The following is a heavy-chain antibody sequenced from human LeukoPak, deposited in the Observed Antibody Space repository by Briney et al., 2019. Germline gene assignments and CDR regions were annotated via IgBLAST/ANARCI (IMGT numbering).Heavy chain of an antibody. V-gene: IGHV3-74*01. D-gene: IGHD6-19*01. CDR2: INTDGTVT. Sequence: GGSLRLSCAASGFTFSKYWMLWVRHAPGKGLESVSRINTDGTVTTYADSVKGRFTVSRDNADNTMFLQMNSVRGEDTAVYYCATKQWLAPPPDSWGQGTPVTVSS. CDR3: ATKQWLAPPPDS. J-gene: IGHJ4*02. CDR1: GFTFSKYW.